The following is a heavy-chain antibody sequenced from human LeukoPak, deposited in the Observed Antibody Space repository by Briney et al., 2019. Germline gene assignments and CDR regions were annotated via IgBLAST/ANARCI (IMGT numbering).Heavy chain of an antibody. Sequence: ESGPTLVNPTQTLTLTCTFSGFSLSTSGVGVGWIRQPPGKAPEWLALIYWDDDKRYSPSLKSRLTITKDTSKNQVVLTMTNVDPLYTATYYCANRRGTSGWSEGYFDYWGQGTLVTVSS. CDR1: GFSLSTSGVG. J-gene: IGHJ4*02. CDR2: IYWDDDK. CDR3: ANRRGTSGWSEGYFDY. V-gene: IGHV2-5*02. D-gene: IGHD6-19*01.